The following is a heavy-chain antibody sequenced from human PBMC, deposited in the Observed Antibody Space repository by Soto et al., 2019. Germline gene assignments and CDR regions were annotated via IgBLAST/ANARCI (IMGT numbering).Heavy chain of an antibody. D-gene: IGHD3-9*01. CDR3: ARVTLNYDILTGDSYYYGMDV. V-gene: IGHV4-38-2*02. CDR2: IYHGGST. Sequence: PSETLSLTCTVSGYSISSGYYWGWIRQPPGKGLEWIGSIYHGGSTYYNPSLKSRVTISVDTSKNQFSLKLSSVTAADTAVYYCARVTLNYDILTGDSYYYGMDVWGQGTTVTVSS. CDR1: GYSISSGYY. J-gene: IGHJ6*02.